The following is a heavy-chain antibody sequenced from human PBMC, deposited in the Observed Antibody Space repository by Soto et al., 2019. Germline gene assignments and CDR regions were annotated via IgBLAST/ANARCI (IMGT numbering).Heavy chain of an antibody. CDR3: ARHTPAISISDL. V-gene: IGHV4-39*01. D-gene: IGHD2-15*01. J-gene: IGHJ4*02. CDR1: GGSISSSSYY. CDR2: IYYSGST. Sequence: QLQLQESGPGLVKPSETLSLTCTVSGGSISSSSYYWGWIRQPPGKGLEWIGRIYYSGSTYYNPSLKSRVTISVDTSKNQFSLKRSSVTAADTAVYYCARHTPAISISDLWGQGTLVTVSS.